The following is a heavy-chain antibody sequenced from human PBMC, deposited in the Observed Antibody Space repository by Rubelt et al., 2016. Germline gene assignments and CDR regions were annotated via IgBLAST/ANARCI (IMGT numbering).Heavy chain of an antibody. J-gene: IGHJ4*02. CDR1: GFTFSYYS. D-gene: IGHD4/OR15-4a*01. Sequence: EVQLVESGGGLVKPGGSLRLSCAASGFTFSYYSMNWVRQAPGKGLEWVSFISSSSSNIYYADSMKGRFTISRDNSKNTLYLQMNSLGAEDTAVYYCATDRASKVLTDWGQGTLVTVSS. CDR3: ATDRASKVLTD. V-gene: IGHV3-21*04. CDR2: ISSSSSNI.